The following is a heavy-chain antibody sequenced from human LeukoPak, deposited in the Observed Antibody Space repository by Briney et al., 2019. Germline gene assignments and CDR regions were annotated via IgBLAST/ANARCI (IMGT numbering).Heavy chain of an antibody. CDR1: GSSISSGGYD. CDR3: ASPGGGPTDY. Sequence: PSETLSLTCTVSGSSISSGGYDWGSIRQPPGKGLEWIGSIYYSGSTYYNPSLKSRVTISVDTSKNQFSLKLSSVTAADTAVYYCASPGGGPTDYWGQGTLVTVSS. D-gene: IGHD3-16*01. V-gene: IGHV4-39*01. J-gene: IGHJ4*02. CDR2: IYYSGST.